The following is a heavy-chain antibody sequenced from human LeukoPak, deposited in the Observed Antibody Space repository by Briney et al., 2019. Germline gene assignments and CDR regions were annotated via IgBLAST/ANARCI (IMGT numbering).Heavy chain of an antibody. J-gene: IGHJ6*02. V-gene: IGHV1-18*01. D-gene: IGHD5-18*01. CDR3: ARAVDTAMVYYYYYGMDV. Sequence: ASVTVSCKASGYTFTSYGMSWVRQAPGQGLEWMGWICAYNGNTNYAQKLQGRVTMTTDTSTSTAYMELKSLRSDDTAVYYCARAVDTAMVYYYYYGMDVWGQGTTVTVSS. CDR1: GYTFTSYG. CDR2: ICAYNGNT.